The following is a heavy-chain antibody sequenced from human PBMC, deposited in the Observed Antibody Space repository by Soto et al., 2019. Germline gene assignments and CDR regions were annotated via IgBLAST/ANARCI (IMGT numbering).Heavy chain of an antibody. Sequence: PSETLSLTCTVSGGSISSSYWSWIRQPAGKGLEWIGRIYASGSTNYNPSLKSRVTMSVDTPKNQFSLKVSSVTAADTAVYYCARDLVGYSSDWFNWFDPWGQGTLVTVSS. CDR2: IYASGST. D-gene: IGHD6-19*01. CDR1: GGSISSSY. V-gene: IGHV4-4*07. J-gene: IGHJ5*02. CDR3: ARDLVGYSSDWFNWFDP.